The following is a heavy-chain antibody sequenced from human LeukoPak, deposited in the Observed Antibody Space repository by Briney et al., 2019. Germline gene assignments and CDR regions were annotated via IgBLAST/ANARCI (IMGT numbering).Heavy chain of an antibody. CDR1: GGTFNSYG. CDR2: VIPILGTT. V-gene: IGHV1-69*05. J-gene: IGHJ4*02. Sequence: ASVKVSCKTSGGTFNSYGFSWVRQAPGQWLEWMGGVIPILGTTKYAQKFQGRVTITTDESTSTVYMKLNSLRSEDTAVYYCARATLSGFSNSWGQGTLVTVSS. CDR3: ARATLSGFSNS. D-gene: IGHD6-13*01.